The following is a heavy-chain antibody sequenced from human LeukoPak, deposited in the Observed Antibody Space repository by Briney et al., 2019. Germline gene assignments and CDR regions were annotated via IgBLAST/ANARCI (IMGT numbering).Heavy chain of an antibody. CDR1: GFTFSSYS. V-gene: IGHV3-21*01. J-gene: IGHJ3*02. D-gene: IGHD6-19*01. CDR3: ARDVGSGWYGNAFDI. CDR2: ISSSISYI. Sequence: GGSLRLSCAASGFTFSSYSMNWVRQAPGKGLEWVSSISSSISYIYYADSVKGRFTISRDNAKNSLYLKMNSLRAEDTAVYYCARDVGSGWYGNAFDIWGQGTMVTVSS.